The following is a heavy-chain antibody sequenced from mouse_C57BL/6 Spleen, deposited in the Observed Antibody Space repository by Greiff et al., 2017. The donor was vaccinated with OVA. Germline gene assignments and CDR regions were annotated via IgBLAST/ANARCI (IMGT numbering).Heavy chain of an antibody. CDR1: GFSFNTYA. CDR3: VSLMASYWYFDV. V-gene: IGHV10-1*01. D-gene: IGHD1-1*02. J-gene: IGHJ1*03. CDR2: IRSKSNNYAT. Sequence: EVQLVESGGGLVQPKGSLKLSCAASGFSFNTYAMNWVRQAPGKGLEWVARIRSKSNNYATYYADSVKDRFTISRDDSESMLYLQMNNLKTEDTAMYYCVSLMASYWYFDVWGTGTTVTVSS.